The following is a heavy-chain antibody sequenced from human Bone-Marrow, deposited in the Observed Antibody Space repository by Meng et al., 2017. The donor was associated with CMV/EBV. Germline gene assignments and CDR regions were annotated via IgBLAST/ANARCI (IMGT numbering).Heavy chain of an antibody. V-gene: IGHV4-59*01. CDR3: ARASPGYYYDYGMDV. CDR2: IYYSGST. CDR1: GGSISSYY. J-gene: IGHJ6*02. Sequence: SETLSLTCTVSGGSISSYYWSWIRQPPGKGLEWIGYIYYSGSTNYNPSLKSRVTISVDTSKNQFSLKLSSVTAADTAVYYCARASPGYYYDYGMDVWGQGATVTIYS.